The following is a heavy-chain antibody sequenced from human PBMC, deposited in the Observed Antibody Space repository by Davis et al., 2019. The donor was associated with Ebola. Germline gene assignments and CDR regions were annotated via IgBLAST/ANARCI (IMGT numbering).Heavy chain of an antibody. Sequence: GESLKISCAASGFTFSSYGMHWVRQAPGKGLEWVAVIWYDGSNKYYADSVKGRFTISRDNSKNTLYLQMNSLRAEDTAVYYWARDPYGGVDYWGQGTLVTVSS. D-gene: IGHD4-23*01. J-gene: IGHJ4*02. CDR1: GFTFSSYG. CDR3: ARDPYGGVDY. CDR2: IWYDGSNK. V-gene: IGHV3-33*01.